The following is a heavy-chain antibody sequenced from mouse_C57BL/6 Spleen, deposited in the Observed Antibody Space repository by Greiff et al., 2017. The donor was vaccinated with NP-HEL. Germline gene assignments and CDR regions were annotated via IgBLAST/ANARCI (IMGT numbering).Heavy chain of an antibody. D-gene: IGHD1-1*01. CDR1: GFSLSTSGMG. CDR2: IYWDDDK. J-gene: IGHJ4*01. Sequence: ESGPGILQSSQTLSLTCSFSGFSLSTSGMGVSWIRQPSGKGLEWLAHIYWDDDKRYNPSLKSRLTISKDTSRNQVFLKITSVDTADTATYYCARGDYYGSLYAMDYWGQGTSVTVSS. V-gene: IGHV8-12*01. CDR3: ARGDYYGSLYAMDY.